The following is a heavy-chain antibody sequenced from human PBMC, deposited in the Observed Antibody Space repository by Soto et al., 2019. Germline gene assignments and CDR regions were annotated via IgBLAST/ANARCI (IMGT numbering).Heavy chain of an antibody. CDR3: ARETLSGWYYYYGMDV. D-gene: IGHD6-19*01. Sequence: ASVKVSCKASGGTFSSYAISWVRQAPGQGLEWMGGIIPIFGTANYAQKFQGRVTITADKSTSTAYMELSSLRSEDTAVYYCARETLSGWYYYYGMDVWGQGTTVTV. CDR1: GGTFSSYA. CDR2: IIPIFGTA. V-gene: IGHV1-69*06. J-gene: IGHJ6*02.